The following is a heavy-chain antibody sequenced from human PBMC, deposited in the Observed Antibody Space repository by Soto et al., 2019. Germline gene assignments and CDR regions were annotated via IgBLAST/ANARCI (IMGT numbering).Heavy chain of an antibody. CDR2: VYPRDSDT. V-gene: IGHV5-51*01. D-gene: IGHD2-15*01. CDR3: ARPPLPGYSIHFNS. CDR1: GYIFIDYW. J-gene: IGHJ4*02. Sequence: GESLKISCKASGYIFIDYWIGWVRQMPGKGLEWMGIVYPRDSDTRYSPSFQGQVTISADRSTGTAFLQWRSLKDSDTALYYCARPPLPGYSIHFNSWGQGTLVTV.